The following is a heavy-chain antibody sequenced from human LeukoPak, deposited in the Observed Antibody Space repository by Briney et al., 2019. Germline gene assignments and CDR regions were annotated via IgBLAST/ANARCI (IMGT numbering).Heavy chain of an antibody. CDR3: ARKCGSSQAFDV. CDR2: INPSGGST. CDR1: GYTFTSCG. D-gene: IGHD1-26*01. J-gene: IGHJ3*01. Sequence: ASVKVSCKASGYTFTSCGISWVRQAPGQGLAWMGIINPSGGSTSYAQKFQGRVTMTRDTSTSTVYMELSSLRSEDTAVYYCARKCGSSQAFDVWGQGTMVTVSS. V-gene: IGHV1-46*01.